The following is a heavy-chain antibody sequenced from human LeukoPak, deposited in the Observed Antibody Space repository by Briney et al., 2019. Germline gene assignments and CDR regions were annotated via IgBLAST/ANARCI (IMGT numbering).Heavy chain of an antibody. V-gene: IGHV1-18*01. J-gene: IGHJ6*02. Sequence: ASVKVSCKASGYTFTSYGISWVRQAPGQGLEWMGWISTYNGNTNYAQKLQGRVTMTTDTSTSAAYMELRSLRSDDTAVYYCARDVGFVVVNSDYYGMDVWGQGTTVTVSS. D-gene: IGHD2-15*01. CDR3: ARDVGFVVVNSDYYGMDV. CDR1: GYTFTSYG. CDR2: ISTYNGNT.